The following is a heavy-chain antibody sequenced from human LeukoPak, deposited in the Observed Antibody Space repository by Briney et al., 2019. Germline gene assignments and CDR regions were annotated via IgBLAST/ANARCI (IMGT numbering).Heavy chain of an antibody. D-gene: IGHD2-8*01. CDR1: GGTFSSYA. CDR3: ARDYCTNGVCYSFFDY. J-gene: IGHJ4*02. Sequence: ASVKVSCKASGGTFSSYAISWVRQAPGQGLEWMGGIIPIFGTANYAQKFQGRVTITADESTSTAYMELSSLRSDDTAVYYCARDYCTNGVCYSFFDYWGQGTLVTVSS. CDR2: IIPIFGTA. V-gene: IGHV1-69*13.